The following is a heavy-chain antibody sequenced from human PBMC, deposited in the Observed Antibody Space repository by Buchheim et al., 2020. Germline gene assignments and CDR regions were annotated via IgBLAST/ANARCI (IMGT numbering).Heavy chain of an antibody. CDR1: GFTFSSYG. V-gene: IGHV3-33*01. CDR3: AREFSPMATADFDY. D-gene: IGHD5-24*01. J-gene: IGHJ4*02. Sequence: QVQLVESGGGVVQPGRSLRLSCAASGFTFSSYGMHWVRQAPGKGLEWVAVIWYDGSNKYYADSVKGRFTISRDNSKNTLYLQMNSLRAEDTAVYYCAREFSPMATADFDYWGQGTL. CDR2: IWYDGSNK.